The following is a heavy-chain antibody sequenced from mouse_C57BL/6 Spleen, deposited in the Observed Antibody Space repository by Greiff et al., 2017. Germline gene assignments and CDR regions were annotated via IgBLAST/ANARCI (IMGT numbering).Heavy chain of an antibody. D-gene: IGHD1-1*01. CDR1: GYTFTDYY. CDR2: IYPGSGNT. V-gene: IGHV1-76*01. CDR3: ASYIATVVDVYFDV. Sequence: QVQLQQSGAELVRPGASVKLSCKASGYTFTDYYINWVKQRPGQGLEWIARIYPGSGNTYYNEKFKGKATLTAEKSSSTAYMQLSSLTSEDSAVYCCASYIATVVDVYFDVWGTGTTVTVSS. J-gene: IGHJ1*03.